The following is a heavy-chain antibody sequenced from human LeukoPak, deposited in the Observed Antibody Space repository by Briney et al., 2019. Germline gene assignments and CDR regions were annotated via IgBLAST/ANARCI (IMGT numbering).Heavy chain of an antibody. Sequence: PGGSLRLSCAASGSTFSSYSMNWVRQAPGKGLEWVSSISSSNSYIYNADSVKGRFTISRDNAKNSLYLQMNSLRAEDTAVYYCARDQVLLVVAGRFGYWGQGTLVTVSS. CDR3: ARDQVLLVVAGRFGY. CDR1: GSTFSSYS. CDR2: ISSSNSYI. J-gene: IGHJ4*02. V-gene: IGHV3-21*01. D-gene: IGHD6-19*01.